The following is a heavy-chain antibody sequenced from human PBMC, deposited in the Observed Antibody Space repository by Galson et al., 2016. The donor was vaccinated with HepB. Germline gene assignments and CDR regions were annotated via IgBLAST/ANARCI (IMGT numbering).Heavy chain of an antibody. D-gene: IGHD1-1*01. Sequence: SVKVSCKASGNTFTSDAIHWVRQAPGQGLEWMGWISAGNGNTHYSQKFQDRVSITRDTSASTAFMELRSLRSEDTAKYYCTRATKTGPTGYWGQGTLVIVSS. CDR1: GNTFTSDA. J-gene: IGHJ4*02. CDR2: ISAGNGNT. CDR3: TRATKTGPTGY. V-gene: IGHV1-3*01.